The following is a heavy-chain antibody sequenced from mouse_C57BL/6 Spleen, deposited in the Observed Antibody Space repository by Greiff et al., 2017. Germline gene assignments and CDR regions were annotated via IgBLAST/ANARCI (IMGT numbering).Heavy chain of an antibody. D-gene: IGHD1-1*01. Sequence: VQLQQPGAELVMPGASVKLSCKASGYTFTSYWMHWVKQRPGQGLEWIGEIDPSDSYTNYNQKFKGKSTLTVDKSSSTAYMQLSSLTSEDSAVYYCARPLLRGRALWYFDVWGTGTTVTVSS. CDR2: IDPSDSYT. V-gene: IGHV1-69*01. J-gene: IGHJ1*03. CDR1: GYTFTSYW. CDR3: ARPLLRGRALWYFDV.